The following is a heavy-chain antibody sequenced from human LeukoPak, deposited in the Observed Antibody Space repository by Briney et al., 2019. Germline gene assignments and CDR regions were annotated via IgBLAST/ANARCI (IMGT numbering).Heavy chain of an antibody. CDR1: GGSFSGYY. D-gene: IGHD3-10*01. V-gene: IGHV4-34*01. CDR2: INHSGST. J-gene: IGHJ4*02. CDR3: ARGRIMVRGVIVHQAYYFDY. Sequence: SETLSLTCAVYGGSFSGYYWGWIRQPPGKGLEWIGEINHSGSTNYNPSLKSRVTISVDTSKNQFSLKLSSVTAADTAVYYCARGRIMVRGVIVHQAYYFDYWGQGTLVTVSS.